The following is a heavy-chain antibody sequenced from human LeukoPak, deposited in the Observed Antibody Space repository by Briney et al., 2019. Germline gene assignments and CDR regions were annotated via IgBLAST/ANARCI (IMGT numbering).Heavy chain of an antibody. CDR1: GFTFSSYG. Sequence: PGGSLRLSCAASGFTFSSYGMHWVRQAPGKGLEWVAFIRYDGSNKYYADSVKGRFTISRDNSKDTLSLQMNSLRAEDTAVYYCVLKVRFDYWGQGTLVTVSS. V-gene: IGHV3-30*02. CDR2: IRYDGSNK. CDR3: VLKVRFDY. D-gene: IGHD2-15*01. J-gene: IGHJ4*02.